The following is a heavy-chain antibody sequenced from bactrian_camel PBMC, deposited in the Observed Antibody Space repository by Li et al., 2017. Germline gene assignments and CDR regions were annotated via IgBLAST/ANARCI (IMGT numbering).Heavy chain of an antibody. V-gene: IGHV3S53*01. Sequence: HVQLVESGGGLVQAGGSLRLSCATSGTTYKSYCMAWFRQAPGKEREGVASIDSNGSTNYAESVKGRFTISRDNAKSTVYLQMNRLKSEDTALYYCATRLSLSDCTYSTTDGCYSHHGQGTQVTVS. CDR1: GTTYKSYC. CDR2: IDSNGST. J-gene: IGHJ4*01. D-gene: IGHD3*01.